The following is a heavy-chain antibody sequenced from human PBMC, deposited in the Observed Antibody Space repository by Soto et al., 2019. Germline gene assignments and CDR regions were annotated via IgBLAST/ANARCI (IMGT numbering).Heavy chain of an antibody. CDR2: IIPIFGTA. CDR1: GGTFSTYA. D-gene: IGHD3-9*01. Sequence: QVQLVQSGAEVKKPGSPVMVSCKASGGTFSTYAINWVRQAPGQGLEWMGGIIPIFGTASYAQKFQDRVTITADESTSTAYLGLASLTSEDTAVYDCASSLGLDYYDGMDVRGQGTTVSVS. J-gene: IGHJ6*02. V-gene: IGHV1-69*12. CDR3: ASSLGLDYYDGMDV.